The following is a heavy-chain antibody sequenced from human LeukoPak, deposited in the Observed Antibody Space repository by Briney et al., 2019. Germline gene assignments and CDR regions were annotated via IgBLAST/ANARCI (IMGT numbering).Heavy chain of an antibody. D-gene: IGHD6-19*01. CDR1: GGSISSGDYY. V-gene: IGHV4-31*03. CDR2: IYYSGST. Sequence: SETLSLTCTVSGGSISSGDYYWSWIRQHPGKGLEWIGYIYYSGSTYYNPSLKSRVTISVDTSKNQFSLKLSSVTAADTAVYYCARYHGWPYFDYWGQGTLVTVSS. J-gene: IGHJ4*02. CDR3: ARYHGWPYFDY.